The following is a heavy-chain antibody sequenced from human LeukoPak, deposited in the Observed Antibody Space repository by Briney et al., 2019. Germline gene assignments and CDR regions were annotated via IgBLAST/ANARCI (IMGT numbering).Heavy chain of an antibody. J-gene: IGHJ4*02. CDR1: GFTFSSYA. V-gene: IGHV3-30-3*01. Sequence: GGSLRLSCAASGFTFSSYAMHWVRQAPGKGPEWVAVISYDGSNKYYADSVKGRFTISRDNSKNTLYLQMNSLRAEDTAVYYCAREPSYYFDYWGQGTLVTVSS. CDR2: ISYDGSNK. CDR3: AREPSYYFDY.